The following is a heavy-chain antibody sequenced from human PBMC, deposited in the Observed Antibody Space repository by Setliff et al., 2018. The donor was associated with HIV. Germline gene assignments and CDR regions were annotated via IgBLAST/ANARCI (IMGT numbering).Heavy chain of an antibody. D-gene: IGHD1-26*01. Sequence: GGSLRLSCGASGFIFSDSWMDWVRQAPGKGLEWVAIIKKDGREKYYVDSVKGRFTISRDNARTSLYLEMSSLRVEDTAVYFCASMWKVGAWGRGTLVTVSS. CDR3: ASMWKVGA. CDR2: IKKDGREK. CDR1: GFIFSDSW. J-gene: IGHJ5*02. V-gene: IGHV3-7*03.